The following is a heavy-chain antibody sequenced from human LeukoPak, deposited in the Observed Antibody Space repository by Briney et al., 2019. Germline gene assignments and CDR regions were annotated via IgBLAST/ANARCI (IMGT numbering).Heavy chain of an antibody. Sequence: PGGSLRLSCAASGFSVSSNYMSWVRQAPGKGLEWVANIDQGGSTKYYVDSLKGRFTISRDNAKNSLYLQMNSLRAEDTAVYYCVRDKGGRSGAIYYDAFDVWGQGTMVTMSS. CDR3: VRDKGGRSGAIYYDAFDV. CDR1: GFSVSSNY. CDR2: IDQGGSTK. D-gene: IGHD1-26*01. J-gene: IGHJ3*01. V-gene: IGHV3-7*01.